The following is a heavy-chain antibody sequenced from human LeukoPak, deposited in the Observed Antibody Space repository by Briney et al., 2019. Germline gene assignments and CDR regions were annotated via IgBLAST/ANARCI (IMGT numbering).Heavy chain of an antibody. V-gene: IGHV3-48*02. D-gene: IGHD5-18*01. J-gene: IGHJ4*02. CDR3: ASSKGYSYGYGY. CDR1: GFTFSSYS. Sequence: QPGGSLRLSCAGSGFTFSSYSMNWVRQAPGKGLEWVSYISSTSSTIYYADSVKGRFTISRDNAKNSLYLQMDSLRDEDTAVYYCASSKGYSYGYGYWGQGTLVTVSS. CDR2: ISSTSSTI.